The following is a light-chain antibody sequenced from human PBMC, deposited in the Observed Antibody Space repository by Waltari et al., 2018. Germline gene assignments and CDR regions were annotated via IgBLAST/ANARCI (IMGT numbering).Light chain of an antibody. J-gene: IGKJ5*01. Sequence: EIVLTQSPGTLSLSPGERATLSCRASQSVTSSYFGWFQQRRGQAPRILIYGASTRASGLPDRFSGSGSGTDFTLTISRLEPEDFAMYYCQQYGSSPITFGQGTRLEIK. CDR2: GAS. CDR1: QSVTSSY. CDR3: QQYGSSPIT. V-gene: IGKV3-20*01.